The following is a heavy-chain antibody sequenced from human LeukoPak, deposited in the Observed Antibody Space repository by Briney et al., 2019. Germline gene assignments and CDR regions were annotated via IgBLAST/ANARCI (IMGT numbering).Heavy chain of an antibody. CDR3: AAVAGYSSGHNDY. CDR2: IVVGSGNT. D-gene: IGHD6-19*01. V-gene: IGHV1-58*02. J-gene: IGHJ4*02. Sequence: SVKVSCKASGFTFTSSAMQWVRQARGQRLEWIGWIVVGSGNTNYAQKFQERVTITRDMSTSTAYMELSSLRSEDTAVHYCAAVAGYSSGHNDYWGQGTLVTVSS. CDR1: GFTFTSSA.